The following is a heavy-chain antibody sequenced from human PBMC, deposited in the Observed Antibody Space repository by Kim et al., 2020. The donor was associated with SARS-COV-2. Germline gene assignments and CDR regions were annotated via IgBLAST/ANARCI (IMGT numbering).Heavy chain of an antibody. CDR3: TTTPHETNRGYSYGYFAVDP. Sequence: GGSLRLSCAASGFTFSNAWMSWVRQAPGKGLEWVGRIKTKTDGGTADYAAPVKGRFTISRDDSTNTLYLQMNSLKTEDTAVYYCTTTPHETNRGYSYGYFAVDPWGQGTLVTVSS. J-gene: IGHJ5*02. V-gene: IGHV3-15*01. D-gene: IGHD5-18*01. CDR1: GFTFSNAW. CDR2: IKTKTDGGTA.